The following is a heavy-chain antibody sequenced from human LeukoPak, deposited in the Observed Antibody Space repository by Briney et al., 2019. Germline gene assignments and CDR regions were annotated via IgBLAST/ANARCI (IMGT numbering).Heavy chain of an antibody. V-gene: IGHV3-7*01. Sequence: GGSLRLSCAASGFTFSSYWMSWVRQAPGKGLEWVANIKQDGREKYYVDSVKGRFTISRDNAKNSLYLQMNSLRAEDTAVYYCARVGGDYSSSWYGDYYYYYMDVWGKGTTVTVSS. CDR1: GFTFSSYW. D-gene: IGHD6-13*01. J-gene: IGHJ6*03. CDR3: ARVGGDYSSSWYGDYYYYYMDV. CDR2: IKQDGREK.